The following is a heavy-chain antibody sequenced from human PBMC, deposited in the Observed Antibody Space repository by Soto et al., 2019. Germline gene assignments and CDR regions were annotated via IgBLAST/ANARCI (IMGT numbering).Heavy chain of an antibody. V-gene: IGHV4-59*01. CDR1: GGSISSYY. Sequence: SETLSLTCTVSGGSISSYYWSWNRQPPGKGLEWIGYIYYSGSTSYNPSLKSRVTISVDTSKNQFSLKLSSVIAADTAVYYCARARTDILTGYSSYPQYYYYGMDVWGQGTTVTVSS. CDR3: ARARTDILTGYSSYPQYYYYGMDV. D-gene: IGHD3-9*01. CDR2: IYYSGST. J-gene: IGHJ6*02.